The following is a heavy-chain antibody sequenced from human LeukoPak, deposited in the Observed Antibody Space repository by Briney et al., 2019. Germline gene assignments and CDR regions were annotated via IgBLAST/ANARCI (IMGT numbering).Heavy chain of an antibody. D-gene: IGHD3-3*01. J-gene: IGHJ5*02. Sequence: SETLSLTCTIIGSSIRDNYYWGWIRRPPGKGLEWIGSVFYSGSTYYNPSLKSRVTLSLDTSNNIFSLKLRSVTAADTAVYYCARHNYYHFWSTLNWFDPWGQGALVTVSS. CDR2: VFYSGST. CDR1: GSSIRDNYY. CDR3: ARHNYYHFWSTLNWFDP. V-gene: IGHV4-38-2*02.